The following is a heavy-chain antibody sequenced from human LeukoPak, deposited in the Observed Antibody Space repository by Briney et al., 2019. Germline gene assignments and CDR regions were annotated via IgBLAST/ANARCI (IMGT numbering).Heavy chain of an antibody. CDR2: ITERGST. V-gene: IGHV4-59*01. Sequence: SETLSLTCTVSGGSISSCYWSWIRQPPGKGLEWIGYITERGSTNYNPSLKSRVAISLDTSRNQVSLKLTSVTAADTAVYFCARDDLRENAFDIWGQGTMVTVS. J-gene: IGHJ3*02. CDR3: ARDDLRENAFDI. CDR1: GGSISSCY. D-gene: IGHD1-26*01.